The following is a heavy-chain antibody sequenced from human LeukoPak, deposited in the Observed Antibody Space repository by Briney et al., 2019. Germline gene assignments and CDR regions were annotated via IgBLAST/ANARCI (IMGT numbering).Heavy chain of an antibody. V-gene: IGHV3-7*01. J-gene: IGHJ4*02. CDR2: IKQDGSGK. CDR1: GFTFSSYW. D-gene: IGHD3-10*01. CDR3: ATAARGQFSYFGY. Sequence: GGSLRLSCGASGFTFSSYWMSWVRQAPGKGLEWVANIKQDGSGKYYLDSVKGRFTISRDNANNSLSLQMVSLRAEDTAVYYCATAARGQFSYFGYWGQGILVTVSS.